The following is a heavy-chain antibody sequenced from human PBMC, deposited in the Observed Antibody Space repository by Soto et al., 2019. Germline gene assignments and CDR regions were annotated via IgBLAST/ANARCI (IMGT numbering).Heavy chain of an antibody. D-gene: IGHD3-3*01. CDR2: ISGSGDST. V-gene: IGHV3-23*01. Sequence: EVQLLESGGGLVQPGGSLRLSCEGSGFTFSNYAMSWVRQAPGKGLEWVSAISGSGDSTYYANSVKGRFTISRDNSKNTLYLQMNSLRAEDTAVYYCAKDTPQEWLLVFHYWGQGTLVTVSS. CDR1: GFTFSNYA. CDR3: AKDTPQEWLLVFHY. J-gene: IGHJ4*02.